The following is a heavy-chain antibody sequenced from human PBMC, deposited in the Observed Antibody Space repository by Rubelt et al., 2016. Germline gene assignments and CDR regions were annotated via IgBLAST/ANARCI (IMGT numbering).Heavy chain of an antibody. CDR2: IYYSGST. CDR1: GGSISSYY. D-gene: IGHD3-3*01. V-gene: IGHV4-59*01. CDR3: ASLLHYDFWSGYYTSDDY. Sequence: QVQLQESGPGLVKPSETLSLTCTVSGGSISSYYWSWIRQPPGKGLEWIGYIYYSGSTNYNPSLKSRGTISVDTSKNQFSLKRSSVTAADTAVYYCASLLHYDFWSGYYTSDDYWGQGTLVTVSS. J-gene: IGHJ4*02.